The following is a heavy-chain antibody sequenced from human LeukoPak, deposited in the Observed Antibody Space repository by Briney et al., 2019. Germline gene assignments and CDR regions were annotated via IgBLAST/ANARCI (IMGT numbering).Heavy chain of an antibody. CDR1: GFTFSSYA. CDR3: AKVAVVIFAGDYDY. Sequence: GGSLRLSCAASGFTFSSYAMSWVRQAPGKGLEWASAISGSGGSTYYADSVKGRFTISRDNSKNTLYLQMNSLRAEDTAVYYCAKVAVVIFAGDYDYWGQGTLVTVSS. CDR2: ISGSGGST. J-gene: IGHJ4*02. D-gene: IGHD3-22*01. V-gene: IGHV3-23*01.